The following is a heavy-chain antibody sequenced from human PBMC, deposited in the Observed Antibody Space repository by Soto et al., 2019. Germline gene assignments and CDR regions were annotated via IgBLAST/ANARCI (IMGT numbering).Heavy chain of an antibody. J-gene: IGHJ5*02. CDR1: GGTFSSYT. Sequence: QVQLVQSGAEVKKPGSSVKVSCKASGGTFSSYTISWVRQAPGQGLEWMGRIIPILGIANYVQKIQGRVTITSNKTTSTAYMELSSLRPEHTAVYHCAHGRGEESRDGYMGSSAPWGQGTLVTVSA. CDR3: AHGRGEESRDGYMGSSAP. CDR2: IIPILGIA. D-gene: IGHD6-6*01. V-gene: IGHV1-69*02.